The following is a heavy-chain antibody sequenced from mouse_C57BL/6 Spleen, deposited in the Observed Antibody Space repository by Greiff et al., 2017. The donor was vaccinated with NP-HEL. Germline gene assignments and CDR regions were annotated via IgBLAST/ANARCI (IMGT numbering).Heavy chain of an antibody. D-gene: IGHD1-1*01. CDR2: INPNNGGT. CDR1: GYTFTDYY. V-gene: IGHV1-26*01. Sequence: VQLQQSGPELVKPGASVKISCKASGYTFTDYYMNWVKQSHGKSLEWIGDINPNNGGTSYNQKFKGKATLTVDKSSSTAYMELRSLTSEDSAVYYCARFRYYGKDYWGQGTTLTVSS. CDR3: ARFRYYGKDY. J-gene: IGHJ2*01.